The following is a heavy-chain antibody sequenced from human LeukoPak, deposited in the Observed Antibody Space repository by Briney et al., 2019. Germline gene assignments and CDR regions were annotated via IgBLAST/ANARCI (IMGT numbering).Heavy chain of an antibody. CDR3: ARGSDFWSRQFDY. CDR1: GGSFSGYY. D-gene: IGHD3-3*01. V-gene: IGHV4-34*01. Sequence: SESLSLTCAVYGGSFSGYYWSWIRQPPGKGLEWIGEINHSGSTNYNPSLKSRVTISVDTSKNQFSLKLSSVTAADTAVYYCARGSDFWSRQFDYWGQGTLVTVSS. CDR2: INHSGST. J-gene: IGHJ4*02.